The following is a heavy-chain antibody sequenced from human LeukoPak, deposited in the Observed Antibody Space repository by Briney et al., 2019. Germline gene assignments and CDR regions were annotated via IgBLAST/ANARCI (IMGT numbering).Heavy chain of an antibody. D-gene: IGHD3-10*01. CDR2: ISDSGTI. Sequence: GGSLRLSCAASGFTFSSYAMSWIRQAPGKGLEWVSYISDSGTIYYADSVKGRFTISRDNAKNSLYLQMNSLRDEDTAVYYCARDAAKFGTYWYFDLWGRGTLVTVSS. V-gene: IGHV3-48*02. CDR1: GFTFSSYA. J-gene: IGHJ2*01. CDR3: ARDAAKFGTYWYFDL.